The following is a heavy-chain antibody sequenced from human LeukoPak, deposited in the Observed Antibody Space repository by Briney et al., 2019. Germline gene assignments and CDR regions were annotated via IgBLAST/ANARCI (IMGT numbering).Heavy chain of an antibody. V-gene: IGHV3-72*01. CDR3: ARDAGWSLDP. Sequence: GGSLRLSCAASGFIFSDHNMDWVRQAPGKGLEWVGRIRNKANSYIIEDAASVRGRFTISRDDSKNSLFLQMNGLGAEDTAVYYCARDAGWSLDPWGQGTLVTVSS. CDR1: GFIFSDHN. J-gene: IGHJ5*02. CDR2: IRNKANSYII. D-gene: IGHD3-3*01.